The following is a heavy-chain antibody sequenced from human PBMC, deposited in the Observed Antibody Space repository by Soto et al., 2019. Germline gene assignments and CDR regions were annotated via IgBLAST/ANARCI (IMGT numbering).Heavy chain of an antibody. CDR3: ARVKWFAESGFDY. J-gene: IGHJ4*02. CDR1: GGSISSYY. D-gene: IGHD3-10*01. V-gene: IGHV4-59*01. CDR2: IYYTGYT. Sequence: SETLSLTCTVSGGSISSYYWSWIRQPPGKGLEWIGYIYYTGYTNYNPSLKSRVTISVDTSKNQFSLNVSSVTAADTAVYYCARVKWFAESGFDYWGQGTLVTVS.